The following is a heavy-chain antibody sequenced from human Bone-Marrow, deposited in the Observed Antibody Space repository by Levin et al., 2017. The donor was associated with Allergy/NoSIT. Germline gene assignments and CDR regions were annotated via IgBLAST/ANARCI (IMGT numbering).Heavy chain of an antibody. CDR2: IKQDGSET. D-gene: IGHD6-19*01. CDR1: GFTFTTYW. V-gene: IGHV3-7*01. Sequence: GESLKISCAASGFTFTTYWMTWARQAPGKGLEWVANIKQDGSETYYVDSVRGRFTISRDNGKNSVYLQMNSLRVDDTAVYYCAREEGWGYHFGRDVWGQGTTVTVSS. J-gene: IGHJ6*02. CDR3: AREEGWGYHFGRDV.